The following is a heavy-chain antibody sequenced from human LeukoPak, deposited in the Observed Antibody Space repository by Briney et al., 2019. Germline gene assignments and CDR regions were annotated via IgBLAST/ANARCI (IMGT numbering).Heavy chain of an antibody. CDR3: AKGVRFLEWFFDY. CDR2: ISGSGGST. CDR1: GFTFSSYA. D-gene: IGHD3-3*01. V-gene: IGHV3-23*01. J-gene: IGHJ4*02. Sequence: GGSLRLSCAASGFTFSSYAMSWVRQAPGKGLEWVSAISGSGGSTNYADSVKGRFTIPRDKSKNTLYLQMNSLRAEDTAVYYCAKGVRFLEWFFDYWGQGTLVTVSS.